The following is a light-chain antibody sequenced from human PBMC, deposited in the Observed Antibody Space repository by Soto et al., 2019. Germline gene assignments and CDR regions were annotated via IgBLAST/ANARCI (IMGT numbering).Light chain of an antibody. CDR3: QQYDNYPYT. Sequence: DIQMTQSPSTLSASVGDRVIITCRASQSISTWLAWYQQKPGKAPKILIYKASSLESGVPSRFSGSGSGTELTLSISSLQPDDFATYYCQQYDNYPYTFGQGSKLEIK. J-gene: IGKJ2*01. V-gene: IGKV1-5*03. CDR1: QSISTW. CDR2: KAS.